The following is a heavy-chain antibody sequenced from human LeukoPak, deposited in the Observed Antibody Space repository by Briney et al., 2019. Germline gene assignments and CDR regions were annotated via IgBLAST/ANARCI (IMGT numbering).Heavy chain of an antibody. D-gene: IGHD6-25*01. V-gene: IGHV3-21*01. CDR2: ISSSSSYI. J-gene: IGHJ4*02. CDR1: GFTFSSYS. Sequence: GKSLRLSCAASGFTFSSYSMNWVRQAPGKGLEWVSSISSSSSYIYYADSVKGRFTISRDNAKNSLYLQMNSLRAEDTAVYYCARDPTKYSSARVYWGQGTLVTVSS. CDR3: ARDPTKYSSARVY.